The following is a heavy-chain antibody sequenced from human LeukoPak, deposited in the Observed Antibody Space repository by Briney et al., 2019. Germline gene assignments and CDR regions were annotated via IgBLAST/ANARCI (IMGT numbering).Heavy chain of an antibody. Sequence: PSETLSLTCAVSGGSINSGGYSWSWIRQPPGKGLEWIGYIYHSGSTYYNPSLKSRVTISEDRSKNQFSLNLSSVTAADTAVYYCARDRYGDHTYFDYWGQGALVTVSS. CDR1: GGSINSGGYS. J-gene: IGHJ4*02. V-gene: IGHV4-30-2*01. CDR2: IYHSGST. CDR3: ARDRYGDHTYFDY. D-gene: IGHD4-17*01.